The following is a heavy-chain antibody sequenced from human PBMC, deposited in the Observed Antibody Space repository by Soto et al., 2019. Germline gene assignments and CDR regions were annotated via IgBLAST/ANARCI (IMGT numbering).Heavy chain of an antibody. J-gene: IGHJ4*02. CDR2: ISSSGTAT. D-gene: IGHD2-8*01. CDR1: GFTFSDFC. Sequence: QVQLVESGGGLVKPGGSLRLSCAASGFTFSDFCMSWIRQAPGKGLEWISYISSSGTATYYTDSVKGRFTISRDNANSSLYLQMNTLGDEDTAVYSCARIWGGGGYALIYWGQGTVVTVSS. CDR3: ARIWGGGGYALIY. V-gene: IGHV3-11*01.